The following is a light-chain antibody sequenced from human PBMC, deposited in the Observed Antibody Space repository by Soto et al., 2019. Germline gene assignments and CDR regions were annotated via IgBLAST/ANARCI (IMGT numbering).Light chain of an antibody. CDR2: QDD. J-gene: IGLJ1*01. V-gene: IGLV3-1*01. CDR3: QAWDTTTYV. CDR1: KLEKKF. Sequence: YGLTHPPSLSVSPGQTATITCSGDKLEKKFVCWYQQRPGQSPVLVIYQDDKRPPGIPERFSGSNSGNTATLTIGGTQAVDEAAYYCQAWDTTTYVFGPGTKVTVL.